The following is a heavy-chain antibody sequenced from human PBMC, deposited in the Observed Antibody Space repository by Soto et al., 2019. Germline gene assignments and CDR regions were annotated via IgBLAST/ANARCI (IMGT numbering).Heavy chain of an antibody. D-gene: IGHD3-22*01. V-gene: IGHV3-23*01. CDR1: GFTFRIYA. CDR2: ISGNGGT. Sequence: VQLLASGVGLTQPGKSRILSCAASGFTFRIYALSWVRQAPGKVLEWVSTISGNGGTSYADFVRGRFTISRYTSKNTRYLQMSSLRVEDTAVYYCAKDAPGSGWISDYWGQGPRVTVS. CDR3: AKDAPGSGWISDY. J-gene: IGHJ4*02.